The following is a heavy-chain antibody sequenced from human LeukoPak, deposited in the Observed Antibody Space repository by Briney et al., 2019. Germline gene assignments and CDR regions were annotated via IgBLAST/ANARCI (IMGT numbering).Heavy chain of an antibody. CDR1: GFTFSSYG. Sequence: PGGSLRLSCAASGFTFSSYGMHWVRQAPGKGLEWVAFIRYDGSNKYCADSVKGRFTISRDNSKNTLYLQMNSLRAEDTAVYYCAKPARPTIVVVVAATDDAFDIWGQGTMVTVSS. J-gene: IGHJ3*02. V-gene: IGHV3-30*02. D-gene: IGHD2-15*01. CDR2: IRYDGSNK. CDR3: AKPARPTIVVVVAATDDAFDI.